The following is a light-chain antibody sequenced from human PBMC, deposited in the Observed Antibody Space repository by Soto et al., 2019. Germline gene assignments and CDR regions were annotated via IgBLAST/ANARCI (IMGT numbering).Light chain of an antibody. Sequence: DIVLTQSPGTLSLSPGERATLSCRASQSVRGTSLAWYQQKPGQAPRLLIYEASSRATGIPDRFSGGGSGTDFTLTISRLEPEDFAVYYCQHYGSSPPITFGQGTRLEIK. V-gene: IGKV3-20*01. J-gene: IGKJ5*01. CDR1: QSVRGTS. CDR2: EAS. CDR3: QHYGSSPPIT.